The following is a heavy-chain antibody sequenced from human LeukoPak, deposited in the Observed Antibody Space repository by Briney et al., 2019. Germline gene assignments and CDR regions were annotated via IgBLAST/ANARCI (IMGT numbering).Heavy chain of an antibody. J-gene: IGHJ6*03. CDR3: AREIITMVRGVIPYYYYYYMDA. V-gene: IGHV6-1*01. Sequence: SQTLSLTCAISGDSVSSNSAAWSWIRQSPSRGLEWLGRTYYRSKWYNDYAVSVKSRITINPDTSKNQFSLQLNSVTPEDTAVYYCAREIITMVRGVIPYYYYYYMDAWGKGTTVTVSS. CDR2: TYYRSKWYN. CDR1: GDSVSSNSAA. D-gene: IGHD3-10*01.